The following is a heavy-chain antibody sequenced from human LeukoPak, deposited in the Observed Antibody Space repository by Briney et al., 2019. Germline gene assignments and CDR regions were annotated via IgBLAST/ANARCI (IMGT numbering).Heavy chain of an antibody. Sequence: PGGSLRLSCAASGFTFSSYGMHWVRQAPGKGLEWVAFIRYDGSNKYYADSVKGRFTISRDNSKNTLYPQMSSLRAEDTAVYYCARAATPTSLLWFGEIPVEGYYMDVWGKGTTVTVSS. CDR3: ARAATPTSLLWFGEIPVEGYYMDV. D-gene: IGHD3-10*01. CDR2: IRYDGSNK. CDR1: GFTFSSYG. J-gene: IGHJ6*03. V-gene: IGHV3-30*02.